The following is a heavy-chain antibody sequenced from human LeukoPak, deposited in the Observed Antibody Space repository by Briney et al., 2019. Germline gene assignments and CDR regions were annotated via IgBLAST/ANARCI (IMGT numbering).Heavy chain of an antibody. CDR3: ARDLFSGSYYNPADY. V-gene: IGHV3-21*01. CDR1: GFTFSSYS. J-gene: IGHJ4*02. D-gene: IGHD3-10*01. CDR2: ITSSSYI. Sequence: PGGSLRLSCAASGFTFSSYSMNWVRQAPGKGLEWVSSITSSSYIYYADSVKGRFTISRDNAKNSLYLQMNSLRAEDTAVYYCARDLFSGSYYNPADYWGQGTLVTVSS.